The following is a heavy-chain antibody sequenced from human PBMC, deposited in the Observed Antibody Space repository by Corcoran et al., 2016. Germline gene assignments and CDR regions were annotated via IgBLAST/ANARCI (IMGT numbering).Heavy chain of an antibody. CDR2: IYYSGST. V-gene: IGHV4-61*01. D-gene: IGHD1-26*01. Sequence: QVQLQESGPGLVKPSETLSLTCTVSGGSVSSGSYYWSWIRQPPGKGLEWIGYIYYSGSTNYNPSLKSRVTISVDTSKNQFSLKLSSVTAADTAVYYCARGGSYSPVVYYGMDVWGQGTTVTVSS. J-gene: IGHJ6*02. CDR3: ARGGSYSPVVYYGMDV. CDR1: GGSVSSGSYY.